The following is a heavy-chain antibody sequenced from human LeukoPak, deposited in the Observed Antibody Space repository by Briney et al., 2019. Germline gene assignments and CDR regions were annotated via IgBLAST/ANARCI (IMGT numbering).Heavy chain of an antibody. CDR2: IDWDDDK. Sequence: SGPTLVNPTQTLTLTCTFSGFSLNTSGMCVSWIRQPPGKALEWLARIDWDDDKYYSTSLKTRLTISKDTSKNQVVLTMTNMDPVDTATYYCARSLVTTGYYYYMDVWGKGTTVTVSS. J-gene: IGHJ6*03. V-gene: IGHV2-70*11. CDR3: ARSLVTTGYYYYMDV. D-gene: IGHD4-17*01. CDR1: GFSLNTSGMC.